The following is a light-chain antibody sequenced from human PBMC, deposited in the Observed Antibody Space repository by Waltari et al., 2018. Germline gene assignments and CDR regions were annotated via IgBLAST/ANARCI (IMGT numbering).Light chain of an antibody. V-gene: IGKV1-6*01. CDR2: AAS. J-gene: IGKJ2*01. CDR1: PDIRND. CDR3: QQSYSSPPHT. Sequence: AIQMTQSPSSLSTFVGDRVTITCRASPDIRNDLGWYQQKSGKAPKLLIYAASSLQSGAPSRFSGGGSGTDFTLTISSLQPEDSATYYCQQSYSSPPHTFGQGTKLEIK.